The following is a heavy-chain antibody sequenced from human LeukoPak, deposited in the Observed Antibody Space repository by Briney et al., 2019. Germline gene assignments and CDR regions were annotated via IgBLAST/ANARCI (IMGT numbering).Heavy chain of an antibody. J-gene: IGHJ4*02. V-gene: IGHV3-11*01. CDR1: GFTFRDYY. D-gene: IGHD6-19*01. Sequence: GGSLRLSCAASGFTFRDYYMSWIRQAPGKGLEWVSYISPSGSSIYYADSLKGRFTISRDNARNSLYLQVNSLRAEDTAAYYCAKDHLVAGLYFDYWGQGALVTVSS. CDR2: ISPSGSSI. CDR3: AKDHLVAGLYFDY.